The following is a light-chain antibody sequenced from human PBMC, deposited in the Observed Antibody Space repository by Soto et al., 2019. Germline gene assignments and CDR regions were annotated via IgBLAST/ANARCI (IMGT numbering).Light chain of an antibody. CDR2: YVN. CDR1: SSDVGGYNY. V-gene: IGLV2-11*01. Sequence: QSALTQPRSVSGSPGQSVTISCTGTSSDVGGYNYVSWYQQHPGKAPKLMIYYVNRRPLGVPDRFSGSKSGNTASLTISGLQAEDEADYYCCSYAVTDVVFGGGTKLTVL. CDR3: CSYAVTDVV. J-gene: IGLJ2*01.